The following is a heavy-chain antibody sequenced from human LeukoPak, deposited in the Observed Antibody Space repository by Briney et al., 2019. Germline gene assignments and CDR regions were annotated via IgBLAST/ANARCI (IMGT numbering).Heavy chain of an antibody. J-gene: IGHJ5*02. CDR1: GSTFTSYG. CDR2: ISAYNGNT. D-gene: IGHD2-2*01. CDR3: AITTYCSSTSCYWRRFDP. Sequence: ASVKVSCKASGSTFTSYGISWVRQAPGQGLEWMGWISAYNGNTNYAQKLQGRVTMTTDTSTSTAYMELRSLRSDDTAVYYCAITTYCSSTSCYWRRFDPWGQGTLVTVSS. V-gene: IGHV1-18*01.